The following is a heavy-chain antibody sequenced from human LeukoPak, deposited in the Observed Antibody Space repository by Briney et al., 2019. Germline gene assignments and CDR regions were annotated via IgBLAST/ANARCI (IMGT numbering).Heavy chain of an antibody. CDR1: GFTVSSNY. V-gene: IGHV3-48*02. CDR3: AKDRTYDYGTYDAFDI. CDR2: ISSSSSTI. D-gene: IGHD4-17*01. Sequence: GGSLRLSCAASGFTVSSNYMSWVRQAPGKGLEWVSYISSSSSTIYYADSVKGRFTISRDNAKNSLYLQMNSLRDEDTAVYYCAKDRTYDYGTYDAFDIWGPGTMVTVSS. J-gene: IGHJ3*02.